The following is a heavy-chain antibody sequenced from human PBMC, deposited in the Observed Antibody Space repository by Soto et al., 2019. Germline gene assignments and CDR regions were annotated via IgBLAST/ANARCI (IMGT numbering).Heavy chain of an antibody. CDR2: ISYDGSNK. J-gene: IGHJ6*02. CDR1: GFTFSSYG. V-gene: IGHV3-30*18. Sequence: QVQLVESGGGVVQPGRSLRLSCAASGFTFSSYGIHWVRQAPGKGLEWVAAISYDGSNKYYADSVKGRFTISRDTSKNTLYLQMNLLRAEDTALYYCAKDVHPLGYCSGGSCYGGGLDVWGQGTTVTVSS. D-gene: IGHD2-15*01. CDR3: AKDVHPLGYCSGGSCYGGGLDV.